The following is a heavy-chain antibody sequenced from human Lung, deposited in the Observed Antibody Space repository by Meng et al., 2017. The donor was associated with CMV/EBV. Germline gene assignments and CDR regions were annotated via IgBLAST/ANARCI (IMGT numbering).Heavy chain of an antibody. V-gene: IGHV3-21*01. CDR3: ARDRRYIVVVPAAMFGGCFDI. J-gene: IGHJ3*02. D-gene: IGHD2-2*01. Sequence: GESLKISCAASGFTFSSYSMNWVRQAPGKGLEWVSSISSSSSYIYYADSVKGRFTISRDNAKNSLYLQMNSLRAEDTAVYYCARDRRYIVVVPAAMFGGCFDIWGQGTMVTVSS. CDR1: GFTFSSYS. CDR2: ISSSSSYI.